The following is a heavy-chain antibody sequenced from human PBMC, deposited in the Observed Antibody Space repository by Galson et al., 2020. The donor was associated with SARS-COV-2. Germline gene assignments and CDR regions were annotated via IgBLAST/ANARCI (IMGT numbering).Heavy chain of an antibody. D-gene: IGHD2-2*01. Sequence: ASETLSLTCTVSGGSVSGAYYSWSWIRQPPGKGLEWIGYIYYSGPTSYNPSLKSRVTISVDTSKNHFSLTLRSVTAADTAVYYCARDRSAAGIDWYFDLWGRGTLVTVSS. CDR1: GGSVSGAYYS. CDR3: ARDRSAAGIDWYFDL. CDR2: IYYSGPT. J-gene: IGHJ2*01. V-gene: IGHV4-61*03.